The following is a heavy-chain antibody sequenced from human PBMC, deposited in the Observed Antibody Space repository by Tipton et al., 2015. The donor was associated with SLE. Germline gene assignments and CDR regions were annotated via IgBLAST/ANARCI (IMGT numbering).Heavy chain of an antibody. CDR2: IDYSGST. D-gene: IGHD2-21*01. V-gene: IGHV4-31*03. J-gene: IGHJ2*01. CDR3: ARDPSAYCGGDCHFAWYFDL. CDR1: GGSISSGGYY. Sequence: PGLVKPSETLSLTCTVSGGSISSGGYYWSWIRQHPGKGLEWIGYIDYSGSTYYNPSLKGRVTISVDTSKNQFSLKLSSVTAADTAVYYCARDPSAYCGGDCHFAWYFDLWGRGTLVTVSS.